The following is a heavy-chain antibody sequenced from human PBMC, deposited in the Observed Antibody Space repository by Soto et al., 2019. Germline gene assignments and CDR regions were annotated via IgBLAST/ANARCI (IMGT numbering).Heavy chain of an antibody. Sequence: PSETLSLTCTVSGGSISIGDYYWSCIRQPPGKGLEWIGYIYYSGSTYYNPSLKSRVTISVDTSKNQFSLKLSSVTAADTAVYYCARGEEWLVPNFDYWGQGTLVTVSS. V-gene: IGHV4-30-4*01. J-gene: IGHJ4*02. CDR1: GGSISIGDYY. CDR2: IYYSGST. D-gene: IGHD6-19*01. CDR3: ARGEEWLVPNFDY.